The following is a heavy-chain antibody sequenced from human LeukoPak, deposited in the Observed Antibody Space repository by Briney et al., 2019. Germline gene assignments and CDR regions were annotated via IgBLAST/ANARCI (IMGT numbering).Heavy chain of an antibody. CDR3: ARGDLVRHYYYMGV. J-gene: IGHJ6*03. D-gene: IGHD3-16*02. Sequence: GASVKVSCKASGYTFTGYYVHWVRQAPGQGLEWIGWINPNSGDTNYAQKFQGRVTMTRDTSISTAYMELSGLRSDDTAVYYCARGDLVRHYYYMGVWGKGTTVTVSS. CDR1: GYTFTGYY. V-gene: IGHV1-2*02. CDR2: INPNSGDT.